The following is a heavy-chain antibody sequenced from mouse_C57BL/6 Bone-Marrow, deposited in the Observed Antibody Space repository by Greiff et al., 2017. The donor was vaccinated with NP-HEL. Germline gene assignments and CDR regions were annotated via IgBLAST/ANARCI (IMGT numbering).Heavy chain of an antibody. CDR1: GYSFTDYN. CDR2: INPNYGTT. J-gene: IGHJ4*01. V-gene: IGHV1-39*01. Sequence: LQESGPELVKPGASVKISCKASGYSFTDYNMNWVKQSNGKSLEWIGVINPNYGTTSYNQKFKGKATLTVDQSSSTAYMQLNSLTSEDSAVYYCARRRYGSSYYAMDYWGQGTSVTVSS. CDR3: ARRRYGSSYYAMDY. D-gene: IGHD1-1*01.